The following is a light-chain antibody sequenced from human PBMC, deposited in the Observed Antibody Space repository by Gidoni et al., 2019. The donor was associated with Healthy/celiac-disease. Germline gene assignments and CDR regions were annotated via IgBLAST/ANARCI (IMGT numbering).Light chain of an antibody. Sequence: ITRTPSPSSLSAAVGDRVTITCRASQSISSYLNWYHQKPGKAPKLLIYAASSLQSGVPSRFSGSGSGTDFTLTISSLQPEDFATYYCQQSYSTLGAFGPGTKVDIK. J-gene: IGKJ3*01. CDR2: AAS. V-gene: IGKV1-39*01. CDR3: QQSYSTLGA. CDR1: QSISSY.